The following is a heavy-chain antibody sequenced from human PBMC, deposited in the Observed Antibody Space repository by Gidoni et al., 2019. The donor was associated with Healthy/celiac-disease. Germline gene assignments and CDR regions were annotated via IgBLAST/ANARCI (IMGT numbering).Heavy chain of an antibody. CDR1: GYTFTSYA. CDR3: ARVYGDYRPSGYFDY. Sequence: QVQLVQSGAEVKKPGASVKVSCKASGYTFTSYAMHWVRQAPGQRLEWMGWINAGNGNTKYSQKFQGRVTITRDTSASTAYMELSSLRSEDTAVYYCARVYGDYRPSGYFDYWGQGTLVTVSS. D-gene: IGHD4-17*01. CDR2: INAGNGNT. J-gene: IGHJ4*02. V-gene: IGHV1-3*01.